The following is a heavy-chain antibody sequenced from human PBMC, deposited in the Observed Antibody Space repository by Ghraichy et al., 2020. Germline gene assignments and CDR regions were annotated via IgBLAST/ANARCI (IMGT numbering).Heavy chain of an antibody. V-gene: IGHV4-39*01. Sequence: SETLSLTCTVSGGSISSSSYYWGWIRQPPGKGLEWIGSIYYSGSTYYNPSLKSRVTISVDTSKNQFSLKLSSVTAADTAVYYCARHGGGPREGYFDYWGQGTLVTVSS. CDR1: GGSISSSSYY. J-gene: IGHJ4*02. CDR3: ARHGGGPREGYFDY. CDR2: IYYSGST. D-gene: IGHD4-23*01.